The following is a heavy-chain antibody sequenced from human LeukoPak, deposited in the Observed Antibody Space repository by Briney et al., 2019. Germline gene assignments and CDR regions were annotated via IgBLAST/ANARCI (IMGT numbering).Heavy chain of an antibody. J-gene: IGHJ6*02. D-gene: IGHD6-19*01. CDR3: AKSGPHGYSSGWYFSSESSYYYYGMDV. V-gene: IGHV3-7*03. CDR1: GFTFRSYW. CDR2: IKQDGSEE. Sequence: PWGSLRLSCEVYGFTFRSYWMSWVRQAPGKGLEWVANIKQDGSEEYYVDSVKGRFTISRDNAKNSLYLQMNSLRAEDTAVYYCAKSGPHGYSSGWYFSSESSYYYYGMDVWGQGTTVTVSS.